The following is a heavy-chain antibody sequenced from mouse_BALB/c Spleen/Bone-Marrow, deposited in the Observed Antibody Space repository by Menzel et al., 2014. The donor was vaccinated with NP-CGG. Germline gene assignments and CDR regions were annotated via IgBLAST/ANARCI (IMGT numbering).Heavy chain of an antibody. D-gene: IGHD2-10*01. Sequence: VQGVESGPGLVAPSQSLSITCTVSGFSLTSYGVHWVRQPPGKGLEWLGVIWAGGSTNYNSALMSRLSISKDNSKSQVFLKMNSLQTDDTAMYCCARGPLLTWFAYWGQGTLVTVSA. CDR3: ARGPLLTWFAY. J-gene: IGHJ3*01. CDR1: GFSLTSYG. V-gene: IGHV2-9*02. CDR2: IWAGGST.